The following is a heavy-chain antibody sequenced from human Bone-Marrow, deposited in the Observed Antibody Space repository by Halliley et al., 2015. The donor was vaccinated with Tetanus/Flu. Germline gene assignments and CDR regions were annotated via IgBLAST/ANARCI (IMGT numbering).Heavy chain of an antibody. Sequence: GWINGYNGDTRYAQKFQGRVTVTIDTSTSTAYMELRSLRSDDPAIYCCARVGSGWYNNWFDPWGQGTLVTVSS. J-gene: IGHJ5*02. V-gene: IGHV1-18*01. CDR3: ARVGSGWYNNWFDP. CDR2: INGYNGDT. D-gene: IGHD6-19*01.